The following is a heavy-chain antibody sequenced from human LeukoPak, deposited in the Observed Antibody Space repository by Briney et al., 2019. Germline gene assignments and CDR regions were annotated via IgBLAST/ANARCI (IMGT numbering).Heavy chain of an antibody. Sequence: ASVKVSCKASGYTFTSYDINWVRQATGQGLEWMGWMSPNSGNTGYAQKFQGRVTITRNTSISAAYMELSSLRSEDTAVYYCARLPAAAYYMDVWGKGTTVTVSS. CDR1: GYTFTSYD. J-gene: IGHJ6*03. V-gene: IGHV1-8*03. D-gene: IGHD2-2*01. CDR2: MSPNSGNT. CDR3: ARLPAAAYYMDV.